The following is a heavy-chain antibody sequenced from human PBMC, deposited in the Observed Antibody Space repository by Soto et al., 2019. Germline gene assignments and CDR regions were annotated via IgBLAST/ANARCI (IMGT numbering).Heavy chain of an antibody. Sequence: PGGSLRLSCAASGFTFSSYWMSWVRQAPGKGLEWVVNIKEDGSVIYYADSVKGRFTISRDNAKNSLYLQMISLRAEDTAVYYCARLGYGSSISCFYGMDFWGQGTTVPVSS. CDR3: ARLGYGSSISCFYGMDF. J-gene: IGHJ6*02. V-gene: IGHV3-7*05. CDR2: IKEDGSVI. CDR1: GFTFSSYW. D-gene: IGHD2-2*01.